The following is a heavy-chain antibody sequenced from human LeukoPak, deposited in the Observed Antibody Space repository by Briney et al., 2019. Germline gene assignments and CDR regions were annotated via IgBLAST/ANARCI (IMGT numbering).Heavy chain of an antibody. Sequence: SETLSLTCAVYGGSFSGYYWSWIRQPPGKGLEWIGEINHSGSTNYNPSPKSRVTISVDTSKNQFSLKLSSVTAADTAVYYCASAGYGDYATQTGWNWFDPWGQGTLVTVSS. V-gene: IGHV4-34*01. CDR1: GGSFSGYY. CDR2: INHSGST. J-gene: IGHJ5*02. D-gene: IGHD4-17*01. CDR3: ASAGYGDYATQTGWNWFDP.